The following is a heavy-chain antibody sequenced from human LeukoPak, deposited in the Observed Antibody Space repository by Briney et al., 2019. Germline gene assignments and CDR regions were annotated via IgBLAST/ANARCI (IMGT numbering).Heavy chain of an antibody. CDR3: ARGPALYSSGWYGYYFDY. CDR2: MNHSGST. D-gene: IGHD6-19*01. Sequence: SETLSLTCTLSGGSISSGGYSWSWIRQHAGKGREWFGEMNHSGSTNYNPSLKSRVTISVDTSKNQFSLKLSSVTAADTAVYYCARGPALYSSGWYGYYFDYWGQGTLVTVSS. CDR1: GGSISSGGYS. V-gene: IGHV4-30-2*01. J-gene: IGHJ4*02.